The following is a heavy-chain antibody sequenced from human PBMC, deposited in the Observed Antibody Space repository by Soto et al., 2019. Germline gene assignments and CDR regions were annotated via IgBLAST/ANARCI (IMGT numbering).Heavy chain of an antibody. CDR1: GYTFSNYA. J-gene: IGHJ4*02. CDR3: ARDLSRLDY. CDR2: IGTYNGIT. Sequence: QVQLVQSGAEVKKPGASLKVSCKASGYTFSNYAFSWVRQAPGQGLEWWGWIGTYNGITNYSQKFQDRVTMTTDTSTSTAYMELRSLRSDDTAVYYCARDLSRLDYWGQGTLVTVSS. D-gene: IGHD6-19*01. V-gene: IGHV1-18*01.